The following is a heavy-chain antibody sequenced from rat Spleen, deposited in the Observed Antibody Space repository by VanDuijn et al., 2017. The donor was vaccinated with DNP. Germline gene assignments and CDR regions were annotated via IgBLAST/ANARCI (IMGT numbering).Heavy chain of an antibody. D-gene: IGHD1-6*01. CDR3: ASRIMYTTDDYEAY. CDR2: IGSDGYAP. CDR1: GFSFSYYY. Sequence: EVQLVESGGGLVQPGRSLKLSCAASGFSFSYYYMAWVRQAPTKGLEWVAYIGSDGYAPYYGDSVKGRFAISRDNAKSTLYLQMNSLRSEDMATYYCASRIMYTTDDYEAYWGQGVMVTVSS. J-gene: IGHJ2*01. V-gene: IGHV5-22*01.